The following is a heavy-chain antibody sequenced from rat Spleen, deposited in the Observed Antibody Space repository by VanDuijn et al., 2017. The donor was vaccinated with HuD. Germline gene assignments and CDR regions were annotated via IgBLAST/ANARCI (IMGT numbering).Heavy chain of an antibody. J-gene: IGHJ2*01. CDR1: GFTFNNYW. Sequence: EVQLVESGGGLVQPGRSLKLTCEASGFTFNNYWMTWIRQAPGKGLEWVASITNTGGSTYYPDSVKGRFTISRANAKNTLYLQMSSLRSDDTATYYCTRGGNNPDYFDYWGQGVMVTVSS. CDR3: TRGGNNPDYFDY. CDR2: ITNTGGST. D-gene: IGHD1-10*01. V-gene: IGHV5-31*01.